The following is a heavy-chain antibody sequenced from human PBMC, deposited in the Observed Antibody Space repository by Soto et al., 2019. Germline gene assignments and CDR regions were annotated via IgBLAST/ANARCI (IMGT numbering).Heavy chain of an antibody. CDR1: GFTVSNNY. V-gene: IGHV3-53*01. J-gene: IGHJ6*02. D-gene: IGHD3-22*01. CDR3: ARDSGYYDSSGYCPYHYYAMDV. CDR2: IYTGGRT. Sequence: GGSLRLSCAASGFTVSNNYMSWVRQAPGKGLEWVSVIYTGGRTYYADSVKGRFTISRDNSKNTLYLQMNGLRAEDTAVYYCARDSGYYDSSGYCPYHYYAMDVWGQGTTVTVSS.